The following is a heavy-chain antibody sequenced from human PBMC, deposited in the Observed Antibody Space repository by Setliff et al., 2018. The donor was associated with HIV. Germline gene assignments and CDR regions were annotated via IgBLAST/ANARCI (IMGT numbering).Heavy chain of an antibody. D-gene: IGHD1-1*01. CDR2: ISQSGTT. J-gene: IGHJ4*02. CDR3: ARGKGGIDGPVEFDN. CDR1: GGSFSGYS. V-gene: IGHV4-34*01. Sequence: PSETLSLTCVVSGGSFSGYSWSWIRQSPGKGLEWIGEISQSGTTHYNPSLKRRGTISEDTSKSQLSMKLTSVAAADTAIYYCARGKGGIDGPVEFDNWGQGTPVTVSS.